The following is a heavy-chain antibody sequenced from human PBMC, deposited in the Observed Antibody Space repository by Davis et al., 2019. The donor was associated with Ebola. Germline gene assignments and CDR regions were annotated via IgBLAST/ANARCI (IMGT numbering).Heavy chain of an antibody. V-gene: IGHV3-23*01. CDR3: AKGGMRGYFDY. D-gene: IGHD3-16*01. Sequence: GESLKISCAASGFTFSSYSMNWVRQAPGKGLEWVSAISGSGGSTYYADSVKGRFTISRDNSKNTLYLQMNSLRAEDTAVYYCAKGGMRGYFDYWGQGTLVTVSS. CDR2: ISGSGGST. J-gene: IGHJ4*02. CDR1: GFTFSSYS.